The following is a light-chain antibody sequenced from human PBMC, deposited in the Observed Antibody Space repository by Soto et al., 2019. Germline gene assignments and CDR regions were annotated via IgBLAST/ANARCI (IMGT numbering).Light chain of an antibody. J-gene: IGKJ5*01. V-gene: IGKV1-39*01. CDR3: QQGYSLPIT. CDR1: QAIFTL. CDR2: ATS. Sequence: DIQVTQSPSSLSASVGARVTITCRSSQAIFTLLNWYQQKEGKAPRFLIYATSNLQSGVPSRSSGTGSGTECTLTISSLQPEDFATYFCQQGYSLPITFGQGTRLDSK.